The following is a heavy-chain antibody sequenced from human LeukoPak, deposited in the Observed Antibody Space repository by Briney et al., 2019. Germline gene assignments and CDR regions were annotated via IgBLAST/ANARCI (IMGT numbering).Heavy chain of an antibody. J-gene: IGHJ6*03. CDR1: GFTFSSYS. Sequence: GGSLRLSCAASGFTFSSYSMDWVRQAPGKGLEWVSYISSSSSTIYYADSVKGRFTISRDNAQKSLYLQMNSLRAEDTAVYYCARDPYSGGYGPYYYYYMDVWGKGTAVTISS. CDR3: ARDPYSGGYGPYYYYYMDV. D-gene: IGHD1-26*01. CDR2: ISSSSSTI. V-gene: IGHV3-48*04.